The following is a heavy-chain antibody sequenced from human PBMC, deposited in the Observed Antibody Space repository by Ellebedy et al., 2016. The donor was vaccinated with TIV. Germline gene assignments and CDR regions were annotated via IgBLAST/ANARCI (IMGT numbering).Heavy chain of an antibody. J-gene: IGHJ4*02. CDR3: ARDTTSDY. CDR2: SRNKAKSYTP. CDR1: GFTFSDHY. V-gene: IGHV3-72*01. Sequence: GESLKISCAVSGFTFSDHYMDWVRLAPGKGPEWVGRSRNKAKSYTPDYAASVKGRFTISRDDSKNSLHLQMNSLKTEDTAIYNCARDTTSDYWGQGALVTVSS. D-gene: IGHD1-1*01.